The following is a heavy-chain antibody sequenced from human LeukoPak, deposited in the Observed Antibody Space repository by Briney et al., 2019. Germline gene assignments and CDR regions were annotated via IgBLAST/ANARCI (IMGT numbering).Heavy chain of an antibody. CDR2: ISYDGSNK. D-gene: IGHD6-19*01. Sequence: PGRSLRLSCAASGFTFSSYAMHWVRQAPGKGLEWVAVISYDGSNKYYADSVKGRFTISRDNSKNTLYLQMNSLRAEDTAVYYCARELAVHLDYWGQGTLVTVSS. V-gene: IGHV3-30-3*01. CDR3: ARELAVHLDY. CDR1: GFTFSSYA. J-gene: IGHJ4*02.